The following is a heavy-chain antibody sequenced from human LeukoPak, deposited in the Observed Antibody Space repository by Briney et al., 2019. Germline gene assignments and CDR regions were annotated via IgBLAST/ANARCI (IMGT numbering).Heavy chain of an antibody. CDR3: AREGGGQWFGANNWFDP. Sequence: ASVKVSCKASGGTFSSYAISWVRQAPGQGLEWMGGIIPIFGTANYAQKFQGRVTITADESTSTAYMELSSLRSEDAAVYYCAREGGGQWFGANNWFDPWGQGTLVTVSS. V-gene: IGHV1-69*13. J-gene: IGHJ5*02. CDR2: IIPIFGTA. CDR1: GGTFSSYA. D-gene: IGHD3-10*01.